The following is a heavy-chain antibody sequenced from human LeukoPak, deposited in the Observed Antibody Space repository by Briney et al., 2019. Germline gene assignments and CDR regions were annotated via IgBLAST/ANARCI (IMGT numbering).Heavy chain of an antibody. CDR2: ISGSGGGT. D-gene: IGHD4-17*01. Sequence: TGGSLRLSCAASGFTFRTYTMSWVRQAPGRVLEWVSAISGSGGGTFYADSVKGRFTISRDNSKNTLYLQMNSLRAEDTAIYYCAKYDDGDYTPPCDYWGQGTLVTVSS. J-gene: IGHJ4*02. CDR1: GFTFRTYT. V-gene: IGHV3-23*01. CDR3: AKYDDGDYTPPCDY.